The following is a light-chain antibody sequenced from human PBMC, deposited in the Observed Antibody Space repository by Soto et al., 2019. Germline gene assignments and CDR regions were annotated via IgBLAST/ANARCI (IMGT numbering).Light chain of an antibody. Sequence: EIQMTQSPSSLSASVGDRVTITCRTSQSITTYLNWYQQKPGKAPKLLVFAASNLLGGVPSRFSGSGSGTDFTLTISSLQPEDFATYHCQQSDSTPWTFGQGTKVEIK. CDR1: QSITTY. CDR3: QQSDSTPWT. CDR2: AAS. V-gene: IGKV1-39*01. J-gene: IGKJ1*01.